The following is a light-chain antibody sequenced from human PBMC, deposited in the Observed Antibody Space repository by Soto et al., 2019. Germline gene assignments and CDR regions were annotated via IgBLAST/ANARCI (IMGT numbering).Light chain of an antibody. J-gene: IGLJ1*01. CDR2: DVS. Sequence: QSALTQPASVSGSPGQSITISCTGTSSDVGGYNYVSWYQQHPGKAPKLMIYDVSNRPSGVSNRFSGSKSGNTASLTISWLQAEDEADYYCISYTSSSTLDVFGTGTKLTVL. CDR3: ISYTSSSTLDV. V-gene: IGLV2-14*01. CDR1: SSDVGGYNY.